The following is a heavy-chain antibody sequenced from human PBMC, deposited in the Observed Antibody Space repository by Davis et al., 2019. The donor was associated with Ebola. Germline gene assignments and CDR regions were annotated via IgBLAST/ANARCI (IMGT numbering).Heavy chain of an antibody. CDR2: ISDRGLTK. J-gene: IGHJ6*03. CDR3: VRDYGRGWSSFYYYMDV. CDR1: GFIFGSYE. D-gene: IGHD3-10*01. Sequence: GESLKISCAASGFIFGSYEMIWVRQAPGKGLEWVSYISDRGLTKYYSDSVKGRFTISRDNAENSLYREMNGLRAEDTSVYYCVRDYGRGWSSFYYYMDVWGKGTTVTVSS. V-gene: IGHV3-48*03.